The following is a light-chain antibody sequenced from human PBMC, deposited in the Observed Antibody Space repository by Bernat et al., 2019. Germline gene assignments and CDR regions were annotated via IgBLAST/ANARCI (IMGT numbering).Light chain of an antibody. CDR3: SAWDVSLSAWV. CDR1: SNNVGNEG. Sequence: QAGLTQPPSVSKDLRQTATLTCTGNSNNVGNEGAAWLQQHQGQPPKLLSYRNNNRPSGISERLSASRSGNTASLTITGLQPEDEADYYCSAWDVSLSAWVFGGGTKLTVL. CDR2: RNN. V-gene: IGLV10-54*01. J-gene: IGLJ3*02.